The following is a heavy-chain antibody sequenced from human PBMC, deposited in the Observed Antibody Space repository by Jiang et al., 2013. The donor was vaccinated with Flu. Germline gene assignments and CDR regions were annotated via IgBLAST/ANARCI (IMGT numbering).Heavy chain of an antibody. Sequence: SVKVSCKASGYTFTGYYMHWVRQAPGQGLEWMGWINPNSGGTNYAQKFQGRVTMTRDTSISTAYMELSRLRSDDTAVYYCARFTYYYDSSGYYPRDYWGQGTLVTVSS. J-gene: IGHJ4*02. CDR1: GYTFTGYY. D-gene: IGHD3-22*01. CDR3: ARFTYYYDSSGYYPRDY. V-gene: IGHV1-2*02. CDR2: INPNSGGT.